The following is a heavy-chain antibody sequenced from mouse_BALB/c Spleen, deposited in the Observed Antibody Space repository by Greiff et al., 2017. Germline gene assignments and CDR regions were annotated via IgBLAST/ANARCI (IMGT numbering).Heavy chain of an antibody. J-gene: IGHJ4*01. D-gene: IGHD1-1*01. Sequence: EVQGVESGGGLVQPGGSLKLSCAASGFTFSSYTMSWVRQTPEKRLEWVAYISNGGGSTYYPDTVKGRFTISRDNAKNTLYLQMSSLKSEDTAMYYCARHEGTTVYYYAMDYGGQGTSVTVPS. V-gene: IGHV5-12-2*01. CDR1: GFTFSSYT. CDR3: ARHEGTTVYYYAMDY. CDR2: ISNGGGST.